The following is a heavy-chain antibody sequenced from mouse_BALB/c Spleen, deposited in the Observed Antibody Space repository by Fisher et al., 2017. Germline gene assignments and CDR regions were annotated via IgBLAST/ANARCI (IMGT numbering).Heavy chain of an antibody. Sequence: KFKGKATLTSDKSSSTAYMELSSLTSEDSAVYYCAGNPYAMDYWGQGTSVTVSS. J-gene: IGHJ4*01. CDR3: AGNPYAMDY. D-gene: IGHD2-1*01. V-gene: IGHV1-77*01.